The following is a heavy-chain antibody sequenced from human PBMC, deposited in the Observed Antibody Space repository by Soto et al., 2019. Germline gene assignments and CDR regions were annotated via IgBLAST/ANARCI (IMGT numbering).Heavy chain of an antibody. D-gene: IGHD3-22*01. V-gene: IGHV3-15*01. J-gene: IGHJ4*02. CDR1: GFTFSNAW. CDR2: IKSKTDGATT. Sequence: SLRLSCAASGFTFSNAWMTWVRQAPGKGLEWAGRIKSKTDGATTDYAAPVKGRFTISRDDSKNTLYLQINSLKTEDTAVYYCATDAYYDTSGYWFWGQGTLVTVSS. CDR3: ATDAYYDTSGYWF.